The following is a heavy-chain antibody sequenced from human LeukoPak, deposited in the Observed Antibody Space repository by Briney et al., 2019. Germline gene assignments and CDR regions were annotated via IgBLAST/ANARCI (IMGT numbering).Heavy chain of an antibody. J-gene: IGHJ4*02. V-gene: IGHV3-49*03. CDR1: GFTFGDYA. D-gene: IGHD2-2*01. CDR3: TRADIVLGFDY. CDR2: IRSKAYGGTT. Sequence: GSLRLSCTASGFTFGDYAMSWFRQAPGKGLEWVGFIRSKAYGGTTEYAASVKGRFTISRDDSKSIAYLQMNSLKTEDTAVYYCTRADIVLGFDYWGQGTLVTVSS.